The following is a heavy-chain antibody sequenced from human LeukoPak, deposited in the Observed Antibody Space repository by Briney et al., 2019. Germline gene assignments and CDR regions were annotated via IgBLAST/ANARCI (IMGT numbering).Heavy chain of an antibody. CDR3: AKWPEGAMDYFDY. V-gene: IGHV3-23*01. D-gene: IGHD3-16*01. CDR1: GFIFSSYA. J-gene: IGHJ4*02. CDR2: ISGDGTRA. Sequence: GGSLRLSCAASGFIFSSYAMTWARQAPVKGLEWVSAISGDGTRAYYADSVKGRFTISRDNSKNTLYLEMSSLRVEDTAIYYCAKWPEGAMDYFDYWGQGTLVTVSS.